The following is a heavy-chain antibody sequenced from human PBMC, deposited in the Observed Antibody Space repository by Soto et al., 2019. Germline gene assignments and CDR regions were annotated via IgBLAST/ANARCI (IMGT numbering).Heavy chain of an antibody. Sequence: EVQLVESGGGLVQPGRSLRLSCAASGFTFDDYAMHWVRQAPGKGLEWVSGISWNSGSIGYADSVKGRFTISRDNAKNSLYLQMNSLRAEDTALYYCAKDRKDYYYYYYMDVWGKGTTVTVS. CDR3: AKDRKDYYYYYYMDV. CDR2: ISWNSGSI. J-gene: IGHJ6*03. V-gene: IGHV3-9*01. CDR1: GFTFDDYA.